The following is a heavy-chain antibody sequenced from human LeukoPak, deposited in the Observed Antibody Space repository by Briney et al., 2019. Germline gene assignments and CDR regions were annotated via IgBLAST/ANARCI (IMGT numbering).Heavy chain of an antibody. CDR2: ISGSGSLT. D-gene: IGHD3-22*01. CDR1: GFRFSIYS. V-gene: IGHV3-23*01. CDR3: AKDRPNYYDSSGHYYRRVGDY. Sequence: PGGSLRLSCAASGFRFSIYSMNWVRQAPGKGLKWVSSISGSGSLTYYAGSVKGRFTISRDNSKNTLYLQMNSLRVEDTAVYYCAKDRPNYYDSSGHYYRRVGDYWGQGTLVTVSS. J-gene: IGHJ4*02.